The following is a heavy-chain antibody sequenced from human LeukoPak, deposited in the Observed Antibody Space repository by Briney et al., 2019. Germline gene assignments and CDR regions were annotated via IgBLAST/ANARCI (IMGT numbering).Heavy chain of an antibody. CDR1: GGSISDAAYY. D-gene: IGHD4-23*01. CDR2: IYYSGST. J-gene: IGHJ4*02. V-gene: IGHV4-30-4*01. Sequence: SQTLSLTCTVSGGSISDAAYYWSWIRQHPGEGLKWIGYIYYSGSTSYNPSLKSRVTISVDTSKNQFSLKLSSVTAADTAVYYCARHGGAAVTPLDYWGQGTLVTVSS. CDR3: ARHGGAAVTPLDY.